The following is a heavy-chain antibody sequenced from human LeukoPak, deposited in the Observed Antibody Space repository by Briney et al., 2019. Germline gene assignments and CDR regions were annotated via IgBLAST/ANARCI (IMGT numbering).Heavy chain of an antibody. D-gene: IGHD5-12*01. CDR2: IIPIFGTA. V-gene: IGHV1-69*13. Sequence: EASVKVSCKATGGTFSSYAISWVRQAPGQGLEWMGGIIPIFGTANYAQKFQGRVTITADESTSTAYMELSSLRSEDTAVYYCARHRSGYSGYDYDYYYYGMDVWGQGTTVTVSS. CDR3: ARHRSGYSGYDYDYYYYGMDV. J-gene: IGHJ6*02. CDR1: GGTFSSYA.